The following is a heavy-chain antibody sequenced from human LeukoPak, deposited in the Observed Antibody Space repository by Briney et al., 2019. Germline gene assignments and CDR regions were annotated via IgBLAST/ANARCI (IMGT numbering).Heavy chain of an antibody. CDR3: ARHLYDFWSGYYQPRHFDY. CDR1: GGSISRGGYY. V-gene: IGHV4-39*01. J-gene: IGHJ4*02. D-gene: IGHD3-3*01. CDR2: IFYSGRT. Sequence: SETLSLTRTVSGGSISRGGYYWSWIRQHPGKGLEWLGYIFYSGRTYYNPSLKSRVTISGDTSKNQFSLKVTSVTAADTAVYYCARHLYDFWSGYYQPRHFDYWGQGTLVTVSS.